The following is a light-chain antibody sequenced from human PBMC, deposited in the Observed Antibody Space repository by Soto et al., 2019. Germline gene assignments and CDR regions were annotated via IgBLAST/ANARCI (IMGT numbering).Light chain of an antibody. CDR3: NSYRSMSTYV. CDR1: GRDIGGYNF. CDR2: DVK. Sequence: QSALTQPASVSGSPGQSITISCTGTGRDIGGYNFVSWYQQHPGKAPKVLIYDVKNRPSGVSNRFSGSKSGSTASLTISGLQAEDEADYYCNSYRSMSTYVFGTGTKVTV. J-gene: IGLJ1*01. V-gene: IGLV2-14*03.